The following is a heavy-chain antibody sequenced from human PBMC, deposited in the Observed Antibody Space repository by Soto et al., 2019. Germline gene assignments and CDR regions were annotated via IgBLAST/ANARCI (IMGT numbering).Heavy chain of an antibody. Sequence: PSETLSFTCTVSGGSISSYYWSWIRQPAGKGLEWIGRIYTSGSTNYNPSLKSRVTMSVDTSENQFSLKVSSVTAADTAVYYCARGIGSSSESWFDPWGQGTLVTVSS. CDR1: GGSISSYY. CDR3: ARGIGSSSESWFDP. CDR2: IYTSGST. D-gene: IGHD2-2*01. V-gene: IGHV4-4*07. J-gene: IGHJ5*02.